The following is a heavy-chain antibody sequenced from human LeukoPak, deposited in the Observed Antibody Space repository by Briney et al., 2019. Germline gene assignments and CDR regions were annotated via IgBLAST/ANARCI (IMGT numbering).Heavy chain of an antibody. Sequence: GGSLRLSCSASGFTFSSYAMHWVRQAPGKGLEYVSAISSNGGSTYYADPVKGRFTISRDNSKNTLYLQMSSLRAEDTAVYYCVKGRGYSYGSNYYYYGMDVWGQGTTVTVSS. D-gene: IGHD5-18*01. CDR3: VKGRGYSYGSNYYYYGMDV. CDR1: GFTFSSYA. J-gene: IGHJ6*02. CDR2: ISSNGGST. V-gene: IGHV3-64D*06.